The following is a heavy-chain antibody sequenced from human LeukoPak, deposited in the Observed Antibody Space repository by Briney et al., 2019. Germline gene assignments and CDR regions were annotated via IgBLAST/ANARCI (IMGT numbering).Heavy chain of an antibody. J-gene: IGHJ4*02. CDR2: ISSRSNYK. CDR3: AKQKTVAPSGPIDY. CDR1: GFPLSIYR. Sequence: GGSLRLSCAASGFPLSIYRTNGVREATGKGRGWVCHISSRSNYKYYADSVKGRFTISRDNTKNSLYLQMNSLRAEDTAVYYCAKQKTVAPSGPIDYWGQETLVTVSS. D-gene: IGHD4-23*01. V-gene: IGHV3-21*01.